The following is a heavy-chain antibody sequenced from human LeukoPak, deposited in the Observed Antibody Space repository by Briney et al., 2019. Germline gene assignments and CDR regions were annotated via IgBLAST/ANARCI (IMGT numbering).Heavy chain of an antibody. J-gene: IGHJ4*02. CDR1: GGSISSGDYY. V-gene: IGHV4-30-4*08. D-gene: IGHD2-2*02. CDR2: IYYSGST. CDR3: ARAKKEYCSSTSCYKDDY. Sequence: SETLSLTCTVSGGSISSGDYYWSWIRQPPGKGLEWIGYIYYSGSTCYNPSLKSRVTISVDTSKNQFSLKLSSVTAADTAVYYCARAKKEYCSSTSCYKDDYWGQGTLVTVSS.